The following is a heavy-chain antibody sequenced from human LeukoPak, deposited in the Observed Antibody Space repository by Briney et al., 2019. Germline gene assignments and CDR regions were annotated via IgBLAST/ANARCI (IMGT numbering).Heavy chain of an antibody. J-gene: IGHJ4*02. D-gene: IGHD1/OR15-1a*01. Sequence: ASVKVSCKASGYTLTGYYTHWVRQAPGQGPEWMGWINGNSGGTKYAQKFEGRVTMTSDTSTSTVQMDLGTLRSDDTAVYYCARENIEQWPAFDYWGQGTPVTVSS. CDR3: ARENIEQWPAFDY. V-gene: IGHV1-2*02. CDR2: INGNSGGT. CDR1: GYTLTGYY.